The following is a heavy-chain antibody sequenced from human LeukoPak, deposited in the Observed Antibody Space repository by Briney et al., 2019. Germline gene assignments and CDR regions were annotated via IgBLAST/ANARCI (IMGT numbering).Heavy chain of an antibody. CDR2: ISGSGSYI. Sequence: GGSLRLSCAASGFTFSTYSMNWVRQAPGKGLEWVSSISGSGSYIYYADSVKGRFTISRDNAKNSLYLQMNSLRAEDTALYYCAKSKQSSGSRGYYYGMDVWGQGTTVTVSS. CDR3: AKSKQSSGSRGYYYGMDV. V-gene: IGHV3-21*04. J-gene: IGHJ6*02. D-gene: IGHD3-22*01. CDR1: GFTFSTYS.